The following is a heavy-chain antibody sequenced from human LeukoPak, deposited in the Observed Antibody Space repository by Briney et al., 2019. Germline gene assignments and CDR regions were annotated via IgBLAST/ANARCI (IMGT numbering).Heavy chain of an antibody. CDR1: GGSVSGDGYY. D-gene: IGHD2-2*01. V-gene: IGHV4-61*08. CDR2: ICYSGST. J-gene: IGHJ6*02. Sequence: ASETLSLTCTVSGGSVSGDGYYWSWIRLSPGKGLESIGYICYSGSTNYNPSLKSRVTISVDTSNNQFSLKLSSVTAADTAVYYCARGVVVVPAATPTRIYYGMDVWGQGTTVTVSS. CDR3: ARGVVVVPAATPTRIYYGMDV.